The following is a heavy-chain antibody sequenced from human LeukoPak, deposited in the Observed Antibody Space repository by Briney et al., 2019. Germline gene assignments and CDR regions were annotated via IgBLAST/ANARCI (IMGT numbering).Heavy chain of an antibody. D-gene: IGHD1-14*01. Sequence: SETLSLTCTVSGGSISSYYWSWIRQPPGKGLEWIGYIYYSGSTNYNPSLKSRVTISVDTSKNQFSLKLSSVTAADTAVYYCAREGTTGDDYWGQGTLVTVSS. J-gene: IGHJ4*02. V-gene: IGHV4-59*12. CDR2: IYYSGST. CDR1: GGSISSYY. CDR3: AREGTTGDDY.